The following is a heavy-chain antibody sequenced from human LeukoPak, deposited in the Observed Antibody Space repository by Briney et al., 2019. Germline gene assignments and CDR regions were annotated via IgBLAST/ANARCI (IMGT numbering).Heavy chain of an antibody. J-gene: IGHJ4*02. CDR2: IWYDGSNK. D-gene: IGHD6-19*01. CDR3: ARGSSGWYGFDY. Sequence: GGTLRLSCAASGFTSSSYSMNWVRQAPGKGLEWVAVIWYDGSNKYYADSVKGRFTISRDNAKNSLYLQMNSLRDEDTAVYYCARGSSGWYGFDYWGQGTLVTSS. CDR1: GFTSSSYS. V-gene: IGHV3-33*08.